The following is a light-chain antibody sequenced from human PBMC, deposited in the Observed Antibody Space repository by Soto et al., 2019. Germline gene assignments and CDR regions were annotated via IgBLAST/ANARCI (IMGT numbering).Light chain of an antibody. CDR3: MQHTDFPIT. Sequence: EIGLTPTPLSLPVTPGEPASIYCRSSPSLLDTEYGNTYLDWYLQRPGRSPQLPIYALSSRASGGPDRFRGSGSDTEFTLRISRVETEDVGVYYCMQHTDFPITFGHGTRLDIK. CDR1: PSLLDTEYGNTY. V-gene: IGKV2-40*01. CDR2: ALS. J-gene: IGKJ5*01.